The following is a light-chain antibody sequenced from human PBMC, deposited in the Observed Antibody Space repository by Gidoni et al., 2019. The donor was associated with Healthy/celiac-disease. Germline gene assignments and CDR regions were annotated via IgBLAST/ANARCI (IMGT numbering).Light chain of an antibody. CDR2: GAS. J-gene: IGKJ1*01. CDR3: QQYNNWPPWT. CDR1: QSVSSD. V-gene: IGKV3-15*01. Sequence: EILMTQSPATLSVSPGERATHSCRASQSVSSDLAWYQHKPGQAPRLLIYGASTRATGIPARFSGSGSGTEFTLTISSLQSEDFAVYYCQQYNNWPPWTFGQXTKLEIK.